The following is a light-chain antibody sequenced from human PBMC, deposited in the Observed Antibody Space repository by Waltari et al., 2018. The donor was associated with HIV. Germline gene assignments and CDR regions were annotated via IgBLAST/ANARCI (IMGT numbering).Light chain of an antibody. J-gene: IGLJ2*01. V-gene: IGLV3-1*01. CDR1: ELGDKF. CDR2: QDD. Sequence: SYEVTQPPSVAVSPGQTASIPCSGYELGDKFTCWYQQKPGQSPLLVIYQDDKRPSGIPARVSASSSGHTATLTISGTLPMDEADYYCQAWGSTTSGVFGRGTKLTVL. CDR3: QAWGSTTSGV.